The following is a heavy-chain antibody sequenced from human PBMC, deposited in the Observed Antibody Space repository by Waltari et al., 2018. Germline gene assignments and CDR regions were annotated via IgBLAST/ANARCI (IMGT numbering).Heavy chain of an antibody. D-gene: IGHD3-9*01. J-gene: IGHJ5*02. CDR2: INHSGST. CDR3: ARRYFDWLSPNNWFDP. CDR1: GGSFSGYY. Sequence: QVQLQQWGAGLLKPSETLSLTCAVYGGSFSGYYWSWIRQPPGKGREWIGEINHSGSTNYNPSRKSRVTISVDTSKNQFSLKLSSVTAADTAVYYCARRYFDWLSPNNWFDPWGQGTLVIVSS. V-gene: IGHV4-34*01.